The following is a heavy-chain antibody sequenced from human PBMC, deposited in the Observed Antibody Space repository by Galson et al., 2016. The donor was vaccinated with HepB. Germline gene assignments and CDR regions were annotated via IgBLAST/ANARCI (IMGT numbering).Heavy chain of an antibody. J-gene: IGHJ5*02. Sequence: SVKVSCKASGGSFSSYEISWVRQAPGQGLEWMGGIIPMSSRTDYAQKFQGRVTITADKSTTTVYMELSSLRSEDTAVYYCSGLMTPFFSTWGQGTLVTVSS. CDR3: SGLMTPFFST. D-gene: IGHD3-16*01. CDR1: GGSFSSYE. V-gene: IGHV1-69*06. CDR2: IIPMSSRT.